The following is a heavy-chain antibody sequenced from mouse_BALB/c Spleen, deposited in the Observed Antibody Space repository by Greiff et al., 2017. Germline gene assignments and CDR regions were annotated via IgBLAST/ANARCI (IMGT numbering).Heavy chain of an antibody. Sequence: VQRVESGPGLVAPSQSLSITCTVSGFSLTGYGVNWVRQPPGKGLEWLGMIWGDGSTDYNSALKSRLSISKDNSKGQVFLKMNSLQTDDTARYYCASGTHYYGYDAMDYGGQGTSVTVSS. CDR3: ASGTHYYGYDAMDY. CDR2: IWGDGST. J-gene: IGHJ4*01. D-gene: IGHD1-2*01. CDR1: GFSLTGYG. V-gene: IGHV2-6-7*01.